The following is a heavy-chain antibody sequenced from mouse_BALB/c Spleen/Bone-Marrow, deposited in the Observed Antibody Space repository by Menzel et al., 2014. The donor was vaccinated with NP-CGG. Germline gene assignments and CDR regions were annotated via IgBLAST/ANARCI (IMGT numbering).Heavy chain of an antibody. Sequence: EVKLMESGAELAKPGASVKLSCTASGSNIKDTYMHWVKQRPEQGLEWIGRIDPANGNTKYDPKFQGKATITADTSSNTAYLQLSSLTSEDTAVYYCARWEYYAMGYWGQGTSVTVSS. D-gene: IGHD4-1*01. J-gene: IGHJ4*01. V-gene: IGHV14-3*02. CDR1: GSNIKDTY. CDR3: ARWEYYAMGY. CDR2: IDPANGNT.